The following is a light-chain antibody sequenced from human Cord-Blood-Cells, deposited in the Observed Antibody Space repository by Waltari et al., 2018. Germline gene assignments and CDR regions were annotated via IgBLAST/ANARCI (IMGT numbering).Light chain of an antibody. CDR2: GAS. V-gene: IGKV3-20*01. J-gene: IGKJ5*01. Sequence: EIVLTQSLGPLSLSPGDRATLSCRASQSVSSSYSSWYQQKPGQAPRLLIYGASSRATGIPDRFSGSGSGTDFTLTISRLEPEDFAVYYCQQYGSSQVTFGQGTRLEIK. CDR1: QSVSSSY. CDR3: QQYGSSQVT.